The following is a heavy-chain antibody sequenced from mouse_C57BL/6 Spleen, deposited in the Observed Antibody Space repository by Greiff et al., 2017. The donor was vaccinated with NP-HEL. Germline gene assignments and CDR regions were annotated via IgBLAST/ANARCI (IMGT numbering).Heavy chain of an antibody. D-gene: IGHD2-3*01. Sequence: VQLQQSGAELVRPGASVKLSCKASGYTFTDYYINWVKQRPGQGLEWIARIYPGSGNTYYNEKFKGKATLTAEKSSSTAYMQLSSLTSEDSAVYFCARAEGFGGYYFAYWGQGTLVTVSA. CDR2: IYPGSGNT. V-gene: IGHV1-76*01. J-gene: IGHJ3*01. CDR3: ARAEGFGGYYFAY. CDR1: GYTFTDYY.